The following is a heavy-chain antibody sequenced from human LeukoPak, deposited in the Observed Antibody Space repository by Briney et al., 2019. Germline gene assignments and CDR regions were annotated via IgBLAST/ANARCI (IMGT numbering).Heavy chain of an antibody. V-gene: IGHV3-74*01. CDR3: ARGESSTYRLTDY. CDR1: GFTFRSYW. Sequence: GGSLRLSCAASGFTFRSYWMHWVRQAPGKGLGWVSRINSDGTSTTYADSVEGRFTISRDNAKNTLYLQMNSLRAEDTAVYYCARGESSTYRLTDYWGQGTLVTVSS. J-gene: IGHJ4*02. CDR2: INSDGTST. D-gene: IGHD2-2*01.